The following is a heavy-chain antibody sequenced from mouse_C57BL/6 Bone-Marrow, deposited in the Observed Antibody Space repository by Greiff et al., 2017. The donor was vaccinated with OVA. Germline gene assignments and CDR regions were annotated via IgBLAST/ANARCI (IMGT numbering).Heavy chain of an antibody. CDR2: IWSGGST. V-gene: IGHV2-2*01. Sequence: VKLMESGPGLVQPSQILSITCTVSGFSLTSYGVHWVRQSPGKGLEWLGVIWSGGSTDYNAAFISRLSISKDNSKSQVFFKMNSLQADDTAIYYCARGDYYGSPYFDYGGQGTTLTVSS. CDR3: ARGDYYGSPYFDY. J-gene: IGHJ2*01. CDR1: GFSLTSYG. D-gene: IGHD1-1*01.